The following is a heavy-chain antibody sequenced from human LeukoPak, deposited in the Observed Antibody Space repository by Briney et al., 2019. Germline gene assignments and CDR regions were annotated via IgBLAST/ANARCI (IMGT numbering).Heavy chain of an antibody. J-gene: IGHJ4*02. V-gene: IGHV5-51*01. Sequence: GASLQISCKGSGYSFTNHWIGWVRQVPGKGLEWMGIVYPGDSDTRYSPSFRGQVIISADKSTNTAYLQWISLKASDTAMYYCARHGIAARGNQYYLDYWGQGILVTVSS. CDR3: ARHGIAARGNQYYLDY. D-gene: IGHD6-6*01. CDR1: GYSFTNHW. CDR2: VYPGDSDT.